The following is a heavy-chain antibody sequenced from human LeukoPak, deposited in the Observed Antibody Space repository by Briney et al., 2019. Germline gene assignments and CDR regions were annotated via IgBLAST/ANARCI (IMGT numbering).Heavy chain of an antibody. CDR1: GGSFSGYY. D-gene: IGHD2-2*01. Sequence: SETLSLTCAVYGGSFSGYYWSWIRQPPGKGLEWIGEINHSGSTNYNPSLKSRVTISVDTSKNQFSLKLSSVTAADTAVYYCARRVGCSSTSCYLYDADDYWGQGTLVTVSS. CDR3: ARRVGCSSTSCYLYDADDY. CDR2: INHSGST. V-gene: IGHV4-34*01. J-gene: IGHJ4*02.